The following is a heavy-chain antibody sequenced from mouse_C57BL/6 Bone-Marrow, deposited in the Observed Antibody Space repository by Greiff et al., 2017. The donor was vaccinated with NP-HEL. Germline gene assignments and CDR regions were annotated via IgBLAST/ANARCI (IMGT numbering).Heavy chain of an antibody. Sequence: EVKLMESGAELVRPGASVKLSCTASGFNIKDDYMHWVKQRPEQGLEWIGWIDPENGDTEYASKFQGKATITADTSSNTAYLQLSSLTSEDTAVYYCTTLANWDGDYWGQGTTLTVSS. D-gene: IGHD4-1*01. CDR1: GFNIKDDY. CDR3: TTLANWDGDY. J-gene: IGHJ2*01. CDR2: IDPENGDT. V-gene: IGHV14-4*01.